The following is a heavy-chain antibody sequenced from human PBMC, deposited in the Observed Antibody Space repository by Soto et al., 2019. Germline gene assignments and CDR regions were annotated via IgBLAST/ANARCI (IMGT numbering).Heavy chain of an antibody. V-gene: IGHV4-38-2*02. Sequence: SETLSLTCAVSGYSISSGYSWGWIRQPPGKGLEWIGSIYHSGSTYYNPSLKSRVTISVDTSKNQFSLKVSSVTAADTAVYDCAREDSSSWYVYWGQGTLVTVSS. CDR1: GYSISSGYS. J-gene: IGHJ4*02. CDR2: IYHSGST. CDR3: AREDSSSWYVY. D-gene: IGHD6-13*01.